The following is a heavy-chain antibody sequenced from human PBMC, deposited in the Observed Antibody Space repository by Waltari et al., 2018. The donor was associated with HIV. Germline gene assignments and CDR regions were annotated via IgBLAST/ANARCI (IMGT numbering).Heavy chain of an antibody. Sequence: QVQLVESGGGVVQPGRSLRLSCAASGFNFSRSPIIWVGEAPGKRLEWVAVISYDGSNKYYADSVKGRFTISRDNSKNTLYLQMNSLRAEDTAVYYCARDPMLGWNYFDYWGQGTLVTVSS. CDR1: GFNFSRSP. CDR3: ARDPMLGWNYFDY. V-gene: IGHV3-30-3*01. J-gene: IGHJ4*02. D-gene: IGHD2-8*01. CDR2: ISYDGSNK.